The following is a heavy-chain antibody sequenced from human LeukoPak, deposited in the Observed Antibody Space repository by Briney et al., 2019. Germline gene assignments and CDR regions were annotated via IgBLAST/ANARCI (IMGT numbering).Heavy chain of an antibody. J-gene: IGHJ3*02. CDR3: AKDRNPDKISSHAALNI. Sequence: GGSLRLSCAASGFTFDDYAMHWVRQAPGKGLEWVSGISWNSAYVGYADSVKGRFSISRDNAKNSVSLQMNSLRPEDSDLYFCAKDRNPDKISSHAALNIWGQGTRVTVSS. CDR2: ISWNSAYV. CDR1: GFTFDDYA. V-gene: IGHV3-9*01. D-gene: IGHD3-16*01.